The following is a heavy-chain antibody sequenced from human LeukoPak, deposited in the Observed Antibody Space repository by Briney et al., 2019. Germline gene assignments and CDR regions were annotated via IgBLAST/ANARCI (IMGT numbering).Heavy chain of an antibody. V-gene: IGHV1-2*02. D-gene: IGHD3-22*01. CDR1: GYTFTGYY. Sequence: ASVKVSCKASGYTFTGYYMHWVRQAPGQGLEWMGWINPNSGGTNYAQKFQGRVTMTRDTSISTAYMELSRLRSEDTAVYYCARAYYELEVDWFDPWGQGTLVTVSS. J-gene: IGHJ5*02. CDR3: ARAYYELEVDWFDP. CDR2: INPNSGGT.